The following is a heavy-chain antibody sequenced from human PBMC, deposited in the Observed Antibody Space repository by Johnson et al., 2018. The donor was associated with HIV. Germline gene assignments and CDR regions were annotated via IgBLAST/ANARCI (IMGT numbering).Heavy chain of an antibody. D-gene: IGHD5-18*01. CDR1: GFTFSSYW. J-gene: IGHJ3*02. CDR2: IKQDGSEK. CDR3: AKTHTYGGAFDI. Sequence: VQLVESGGGLVQPGGSLRLSCPASGFTFSSYWMNWVRQAPGKGLEWVANIKQDGSEKYYADSVKGRFTISRDNSKTSVYLQMNSLRAEDTAVYFCAKTHTYGGAFDIWGQGTMVTVSS. V-gene: IGHV3-7*02.